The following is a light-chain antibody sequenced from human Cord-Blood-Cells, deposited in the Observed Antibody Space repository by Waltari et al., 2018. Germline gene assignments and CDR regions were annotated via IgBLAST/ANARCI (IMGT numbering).Light chain of an antibody. V-gene: IGKV4-1*01. Sequence: DIVMTQSPDSLAVSLGERATINCKSSQSVLYSSNNKNYLAWYQQKPGQPPKLLIYWASTRESGVPDLFSGSGSRTDFTLTISSLQAEDVAVYYCQQYYSTPPWTFGQGTKVEIK. CDR1: QSVLYSSNNKNY. CDR2: WAS. CDR3: QQYYSTPPWT. J-gene: IGKJ1*01.